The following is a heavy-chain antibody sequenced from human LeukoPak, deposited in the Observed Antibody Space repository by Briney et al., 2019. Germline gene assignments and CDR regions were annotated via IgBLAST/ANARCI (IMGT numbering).Heavy chain of an antibody. Sequence: SETLSLTCAVYGGSFSGYYWSWIHQPPGKGLEWIGEINHSGSTNYNPSLKSRVTISVDTSKNQFSLKLSSVTAADTAVYYCARGTEYYGSGSYYNGDYWGQGTLVTVSS. CDR2: INHSGST. V-gene: IGHV4-34*01. D-gene: IGHD3-10*01. CDR1: GGSFSGYY. CDR3: ARGTEYYGSGSYYNGDY. J-gene: IGHJ4*02.